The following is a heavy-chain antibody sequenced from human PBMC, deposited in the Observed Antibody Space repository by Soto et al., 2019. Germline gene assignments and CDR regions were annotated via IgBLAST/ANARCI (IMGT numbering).Heavy chain of an antibody. CDR1: GGSISSSSYY. J-gene: IGHJ4*02. D-gene: IGHD3-22*01. V-gene: IGHV4-39*01. Sequence: PSETLSLTFTVSGGSISSSSYYWGCIRQPPWKGLEWIGSIYYSGSTYYNPSLKSRVTISVDTSKNQFSLKLSSVTAADTAVYYCARRSVYYYDSSGSYYFDYWGQGTLVTVYS. CDR3: ARRSVYYYDSSGSYYFDY. CDR2: IYYSGST.